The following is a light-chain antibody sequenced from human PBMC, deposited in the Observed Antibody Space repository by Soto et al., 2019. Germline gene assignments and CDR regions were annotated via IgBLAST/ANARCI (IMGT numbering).Light chain of an antibody. CDR3: QHRMNWPLT. CDR1: QYITIY. CDR2: DAS. Sequence: EIVLTQSPATLSVSPGERATLSCRASQYITIYLAWYQQKPGQAPRLLIYDASNRATGIPARFSGSGSGTDFTLTISSLEPEDFAVYYCQHRMNWPLTFGQGTRLEI. J-gene: IGKJ5*01. V-gene: IGKV3-11*01.